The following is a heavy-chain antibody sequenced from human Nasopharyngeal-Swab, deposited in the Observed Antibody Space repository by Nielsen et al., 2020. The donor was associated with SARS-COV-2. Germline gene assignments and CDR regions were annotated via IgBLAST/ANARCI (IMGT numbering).Heavy chain of an antibody. CDR1: GFTFNSYW. V-gene: IGHV3-7*03. CDR2: IKQDGSEK. Sequence: GESLKISCAASGFTFNSYWMSWVRQAPGKGLEWVANIKQDGSEKYYVDSVKGRFTISRDNAKNSLYLQMNSLRAEDTAVYYCARGGVGAFDIWGQGTMVTVSS. J-gene: IGHJ3*02. CDR3: ARGGVGAFDI. D-gene: IGHD2-15*01.